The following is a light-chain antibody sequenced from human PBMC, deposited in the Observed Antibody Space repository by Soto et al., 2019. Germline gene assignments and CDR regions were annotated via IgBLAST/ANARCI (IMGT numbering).Light chain of an antibody. CDR1: TSNIGSNT. Sequence: QSVLTQPPSASGTPGQSVTISCSGSTSNIGSNTVNWYQQLPGTAPKLLVYSNTERPSGVPGRFSGSKSGASGSLAISGLQSEDEADYYCASWDDSLNGQLFGGGTKLTVL. CDR3: ASWDDSLNGQL. J-gene: IGLJ3*02. V-gene: IGLV1-44*01. CDR2: SNT.